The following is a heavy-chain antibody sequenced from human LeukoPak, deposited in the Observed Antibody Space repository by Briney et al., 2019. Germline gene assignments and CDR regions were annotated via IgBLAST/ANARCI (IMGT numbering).Heavy chain of an antibody. CDR1: GFTFGDYA. CDR2: IRSKPYGGTT. D-gene: IGHD3-9*01. V-gene: IGHV3-49*03. J-gene: IGHJ4*02. Sequence: GGSLRLSCTASGFTFGDYAMSWFRQAPGKGLEWVGFIRSKPYGGTTEYAASVKGRFTISRDDSKSIAYLQMNSLKTEDTAVYYCTRSSYYDILTRGRHFYYFDYWGQGTLVTVSS. CDR3: TRSSYYDILTRGRHFYYFDY.